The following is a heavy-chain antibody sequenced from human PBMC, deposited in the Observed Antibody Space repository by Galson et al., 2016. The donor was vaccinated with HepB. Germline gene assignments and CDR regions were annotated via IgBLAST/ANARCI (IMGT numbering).Heavy chain of an antibody. J-gene: IGHJ4*02. V-gene: IGHV3-23*01. D-gene: IGHD5-12*01. Sequence: SLRPSCAASGFTFSNCAMTWVRQAPGKGLEWVSAITGGGRHTYYADSVKARFPISRDNSKNPLYVQMNRLRAQDTAVYYCATSSSRSGGDWRITDYWGRGTVVTVSS. CDR1: GFTFSNCA. CDR3: ATSSSRSGGDWRITDY. CDR2: ITGGGRHT.